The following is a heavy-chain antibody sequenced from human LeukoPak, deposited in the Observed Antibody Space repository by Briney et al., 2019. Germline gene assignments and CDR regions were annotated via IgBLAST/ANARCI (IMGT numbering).Heavy chain of an antibody. CDR3: AGGQGWHFDL. V-gene: IGHV3-7*01. Sequence: GGSVRLSCAASGITFSSLWMSWFRQAPGKGLEWVADIRQDGSEKHYVPSVKGRFTISRDSTSLFLQMNSLRAEDTAIYYCAGGQGWHFDLWGRGTLITVSS. CDR1: GITFSSLW. D-gene: IGHD2-15*01. J-gene: IGHJ2*01. CDR2: IRQDGSEK.